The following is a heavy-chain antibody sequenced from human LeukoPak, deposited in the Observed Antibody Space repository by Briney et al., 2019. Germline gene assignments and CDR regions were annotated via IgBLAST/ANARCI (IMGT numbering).Heavy chain of an antibody. CDR3: GRDPFSTVVASPIDY. J-gene: IGHJ4*02. CDR1: GFTFSSCD. Sequence: LTGGSLRLSCAASGFTFSSCDMHWVRQAPGKGLEWVAFISYDGRKKYYADSVKGRFTISRDNSKNTVSLQMSSLRAEDRAVYFCGRDPFSTVVASPIDYWGQGTLVTVSS. D-gene: IGHD4-23*01. CDR2: ISYDGRKK. V-gene: IGHV3-30*04.